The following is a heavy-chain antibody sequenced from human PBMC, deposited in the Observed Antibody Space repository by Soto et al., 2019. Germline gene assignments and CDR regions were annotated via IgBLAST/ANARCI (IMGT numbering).Heavy chain of an antibody. CDR2: ISSNGGST. CDR1: GFTFSSYA. CDR3: ARGIVVVTATYCQH. J-gene: IGHJ1*01. V-gene: IGHV3-64*01. D-gene: IGHD2-21*02. Sequence: EVQLVESGGGLVQPGGSLRLSCAASGFTFSSYAMHWVRQAPGKGLEYVSAISSNGGSTNYANSVKGRFTISRDNSKNTLYLQMGSLRAEDMAVYYCARGIVVVTATYCQHLGQGTLVTVSS.